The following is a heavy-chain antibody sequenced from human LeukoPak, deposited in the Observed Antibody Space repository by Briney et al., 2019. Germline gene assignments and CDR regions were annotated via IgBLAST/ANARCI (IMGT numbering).Heavy chain of an antibody. J-gene: IGHJ4*02. CDR3: ARAPVDYYDSSGYYYPKYFDY. Sequence: TSVKVSCKASGGTFSSYAIIWVRQAPGQGLEWMGGIIPIFGTANYAQKFQGRVTITTDESTSTAYMELSSLRSEDTAVYYCARAPVDYYDSSGYYYPKYFDYWGQGTLVTVSS. D-gene: IGHD3-22*01. CDR1: GGTFSSYA. CDR2: IIPIFGTA. V-gene: IGHV1-69*05.